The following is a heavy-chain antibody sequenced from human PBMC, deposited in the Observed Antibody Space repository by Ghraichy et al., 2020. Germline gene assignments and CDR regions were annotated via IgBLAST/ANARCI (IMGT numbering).Heavy chain of an antibody. CDR1: GFTFNIYS. Sequence: GGSLRLSCAASGFTFNIYSMNWVRQAPGKGLEWVSSIGGDGGHINYADSVKGRFTISRDNAENSLYLQMNSLRVEDTAVYFCARHLDGFNPFDYWGQGPLVTVSS. V-gene: IGHV3-21*01. CDR3: ARHLDGFNPFDY. CDR2: IGGDGGHI. D-gene: IGHD5-24*01. J-gene: IGHJ4*02.